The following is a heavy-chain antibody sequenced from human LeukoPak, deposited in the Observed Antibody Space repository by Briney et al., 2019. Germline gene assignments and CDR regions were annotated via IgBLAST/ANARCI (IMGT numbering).Heavy chain of an antibody. Sequence: GGSLRLPCAASGFTFSSYAMHWVRQAPGKGLEWVSRINTDGSSARYADSVTGRFTISRDNAKNTLYLQMNSQRVEDTAVYYCVRGVTETTGGYYWGQGTLVTVSS. CDR2: INTDGSSA. V-gene: IGHV3-74*01. CDR1: GFTFSSYA. D-gene: IGHD1-7*01. CDR3: VRGVTETTGGYY. J-gene: IGHJ4*02.